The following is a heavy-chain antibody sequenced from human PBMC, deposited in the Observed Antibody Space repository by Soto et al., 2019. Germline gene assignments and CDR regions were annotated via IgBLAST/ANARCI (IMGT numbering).Heavy chain of an antibody. V-gene: IGHV3-9*01. CDR2: ISWNSGSI. CDR3: AKDRIAAAVGYFDY. D-gene: IGHD6-13*01. CDR1: GFTFDDYA. J-gene: IGHJ4*02. Sequence: EVQLVESGGGLVQPGGSLRLSCEASGFTFDDYAMPWVRQAPGKGLEWVSGISWNSGSIGYADSVKGRFTISRDNAKNSLYLQMNSLRAEDTALYYCAKDRIAAAVGYFDYWGQGTLVTVSS.